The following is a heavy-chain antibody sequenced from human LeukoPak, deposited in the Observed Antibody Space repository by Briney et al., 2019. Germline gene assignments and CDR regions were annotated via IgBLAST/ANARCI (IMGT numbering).Heavy chain of an antibody. D-gene: IGHD4/OR15-4a*01. CDR3: ARARLRLSFSFDY. CDR1: GGSFSGYY. CDR2: INHSGST. V-gene: IGHV4-34*01. J-gene: IGHJ4*02. Sequence: SETLSLTCAVYGGSFSGYYWSWIRQPPGKGLEWIGEINHSGSTNYNPSLKSRVTISVDTSKNQSSLKLSSVTAADTAVYYCARARLRLSFSFDYWGQGTLVTVSS.